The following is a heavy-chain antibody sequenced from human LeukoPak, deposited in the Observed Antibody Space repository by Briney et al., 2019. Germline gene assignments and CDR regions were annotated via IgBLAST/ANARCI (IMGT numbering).Heavy chain of an antibody. Sequence: ASVKVSCKASGYTFTSYDINWVRQATGQGLEWMGWMNPNSGNTGYAQKFQGRVTMTRNTSISTAYMEPSSLRSEDTAVYYCARTKECSSTSCPINWFDPWGQGTLVTVSS. CDR1: GYTFTSYD. J-gene: IGHJ5*02. D-gene: IGHD2-2*01. CDR2: MNPNSGNT. CDR3: ARTKECSSTSCPINWFDP. V-gene: IGHV1-8*01.